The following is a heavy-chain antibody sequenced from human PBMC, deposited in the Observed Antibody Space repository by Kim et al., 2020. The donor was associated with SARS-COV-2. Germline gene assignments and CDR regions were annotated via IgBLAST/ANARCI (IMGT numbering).Heavy chain of an antibody. D-gene: IGHD4-17*01. V-gene: IGHV3-23*01. Sequence: GGSLRLSCAASGFTFSSYAMSWVRQAPGKGLECVSAISGSGGSTYYADSVKGRFTISRDNSKNTLYLQMNSLRAEDTAVYYCAKDFVDYLAAFDIWGQGTMVTVSS. J-gene: IGHJ3*02. CDR3: AKDFVDYLAAFDI. CDR2: ISGSGGST. CDR1: GFTFSSYA.